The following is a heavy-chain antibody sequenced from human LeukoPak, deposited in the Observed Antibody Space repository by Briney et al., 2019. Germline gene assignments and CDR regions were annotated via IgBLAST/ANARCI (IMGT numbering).Heavy chain of an antibody. CDR3: ASSYYDSSGYCFDY. CDR1: GGSISRSSYY. Sequence: SETLSLTCTVFGGSISRSSYYWGWIRQPPGKGLEWIGSIYYSGSTYYNPSLKSRVTISVDTSKNQFSLKLSSVTAADTAVYYCASSYYDSSGYCFDYWGQGTLVTVSS. CDR2: IYYSGST. D-gene: IGHD3-22*01. J-gene: IGHJ4*02. V-gene: IGHV4-39*07.